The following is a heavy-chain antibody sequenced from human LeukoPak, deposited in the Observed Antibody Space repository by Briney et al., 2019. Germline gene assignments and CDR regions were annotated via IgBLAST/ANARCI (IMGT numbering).Heavy chain of an antibody. J-gene: IGHJ4*02. CDR3: AKERGTTTWLDY. CDR2: ISYDGSKK. Sequence: SLRLSSGASGVTFTSYGMHWVRQAPGKGLEWVAVISYDGSKKYYGDSVKGRFTISRDNSENRLYAQLNSLRPEDTAVYYCAKERGTTTWLDYWGQGILVTVSS. D-gene: IGHD2-2*01. V-gene: IGHV3-30*18. CDR1: GVTFTSYG.